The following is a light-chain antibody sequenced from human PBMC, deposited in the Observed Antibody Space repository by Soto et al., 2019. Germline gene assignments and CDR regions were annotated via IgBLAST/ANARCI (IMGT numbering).Light chain of an antibody. Sequence: EIVLTQSPGTLSLSPGERATLSCRASQSVSSSYLAWYQQKPGQAPRLLIYGASSRATGIPDRFSCRGSGTDLTLTISTLEPEVLAVYYCQQYGSSSPFGQGTKLQIK. V-gene: IGKV3-20*01. CDR3: QQYGSSSP. CDR2: GAS. CDR1: QSVSSSY. J-gene: IGKJ2*01.